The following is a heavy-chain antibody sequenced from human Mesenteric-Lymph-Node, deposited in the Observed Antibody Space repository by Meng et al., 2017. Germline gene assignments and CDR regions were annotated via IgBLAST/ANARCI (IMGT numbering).Heavy chain of an antibody. Sequence: GESLKISCAASGFTFSDYYMSWIRQAPGKGLEWVSYISSSGSTKYYADSVRGRFTISRDNSKNTLYLQMNSLRAEDTAVYYCAREPDHRSWLDTWGQGTLVTVSS. CDR3: AREPDHRSWLDT. V-gene: IGHV3-11*04. CDR1: GFTFSDYY. D-gene: IGHD1-14*01. CDR2: ISSSGSTK. J-gene: IGHJ5*02.